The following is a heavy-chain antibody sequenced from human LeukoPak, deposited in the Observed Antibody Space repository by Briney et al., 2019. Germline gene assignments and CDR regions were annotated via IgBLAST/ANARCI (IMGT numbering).Heavy chain of an antibody. J-gene: IGHJ4*02. D-gene: IGHD6-13*01. CDR3: ASPLSIAGAY. Sequence: ASVMVPCRASGYTFTAYWMHWVRQAPGQGLEWMGWINPKNGATFYAQKFQGRFTMTTDTSTSTGYMELKMLTSDDSAVYYCASPLSIAGAYWGQGTLVTVFS. CDR1: GYTFTAYW. CDR2: INPKNGAT. V-gene: IGHV1-2*02.